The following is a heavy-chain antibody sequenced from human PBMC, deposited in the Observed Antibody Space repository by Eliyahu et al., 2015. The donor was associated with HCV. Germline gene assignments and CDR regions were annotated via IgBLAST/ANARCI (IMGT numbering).Heavy chain of an antibody. CDR2: LLQWGP. V-gene: IGHV4-59*01. CDR3: AREDYSSSWGNWFDP. CDR1: GGSISSYY. Sequence: QVQLQESGPGLVKPSETPSLTCTVSGGSISSYYWSWIRQPPGKGLEWIGEFLLQWGPQQQPPLKSRVTISVDTSKNQFSLKLSSVTAADTAVYYCAREDYSSSWGNWFDPWGQGTLVTVSS. D-gene: IGHD6-13*01. J-gene: IGHJ5*02.